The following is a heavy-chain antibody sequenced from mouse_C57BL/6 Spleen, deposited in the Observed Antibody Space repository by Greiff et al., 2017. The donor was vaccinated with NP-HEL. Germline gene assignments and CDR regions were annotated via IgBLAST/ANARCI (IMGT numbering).Heavy chain of an antibody. J-gene: IGHJ3*01. D-gene: IGHD1-1*01. CDR1: GYTFTSYW. V-gene: IGHV1-61*01. Sequence: QVQLQQPGAELVRPGSSVKLSCKASGYTFTSYWMDWVKQRPGQGLEWIGNIYPSDSETHYNQKFKDKATLTVDKSSSPAYMQLSSLTSEDSAVYYSTSREAGVAEDWLAYWGQGTRVTVSA. CDR3: TSREAGVAEDWLAY. CDR2: IYPSDSET.